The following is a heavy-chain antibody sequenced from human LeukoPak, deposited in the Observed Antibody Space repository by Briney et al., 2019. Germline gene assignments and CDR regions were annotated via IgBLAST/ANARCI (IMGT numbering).Heavy chain of an antibody. Sequence: PSETLSPTCTVSGGSISSYYWSWIRQPAGKGLEWIGRIYTSGSTNYNPSLKSRVTMSVDTSKNQFSLKLSSVTAADTAVYYCARGPSMELHNYYYYYYMDVWGKGTTVTVSS. CDR1: GGSISSYY. CDR2: IYTSGST. D-gene: IGHD1-7*01. V-gene: IGHV4-4*07. CDR3: ARGPSMELHNYYYYYYMDV. J-gene: IGHJ6*03.